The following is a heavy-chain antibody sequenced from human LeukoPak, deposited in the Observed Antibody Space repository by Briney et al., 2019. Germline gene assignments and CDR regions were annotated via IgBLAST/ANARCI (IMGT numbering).Heavy chain of an antibody. J-gene: IGHJ5*02. CDR3: AKGPNSAATGYLNWFDP. CDR2: INEDGSTT. Sequence: PGGSLRLSCAASGFTFSSNWMHWVRQAPGKGLVWVSRINEDGSTTNYADSVKGRSTIFRDNSKNTLFLQMNSLRADDTAVYYCAKGPNSAATGYLNWFDPWGQGTLVTVSS. V-gene: IGHV3-74*01. CDR1: GFTFSSNW. D-gene: IGHD2-15*01.